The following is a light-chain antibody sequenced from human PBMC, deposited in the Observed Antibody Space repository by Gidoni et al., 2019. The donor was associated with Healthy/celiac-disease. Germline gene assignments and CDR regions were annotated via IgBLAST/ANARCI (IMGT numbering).Light chain of an antibody. Sequence: DIQMTPSPSSLSASVGDRVTITCRASQSISSYLNWYQQKPGKAPKLLSYAASSLQSGVPSRFSGSGSGTDFTLTISSLQPEDFATYYCQQSYSTPHTFGPGTKVEIK. V-gene: IGKV1-39*01. CDR1: QSISSY. J-gene: IGKJ3*01. CDR3: QQSYSTPHT. CDR2: AAS.